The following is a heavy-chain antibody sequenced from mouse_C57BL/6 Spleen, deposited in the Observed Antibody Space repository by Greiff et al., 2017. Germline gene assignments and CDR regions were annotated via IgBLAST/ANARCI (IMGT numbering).Heavy chain of an antibody. CDR2: IYPGDGDT. Sequence: VQRVESGPELVKPGASVKISCKASGYAFSSSWMNWVKQRPGKGLEWIGRIYPGDGDTNYNGKFKGKATLTADKSSSTAYMQLSSLTSEDSAVYFCASLTGTVYYFDYWGQGTTLTVSS. J-gene: IGHJ2*01. CDR1: GYAFSSSW. CDR3: ASLTGTVYYFDY. V-gene: IGHV1-82*01. D-gene: IGHD4-1*01.